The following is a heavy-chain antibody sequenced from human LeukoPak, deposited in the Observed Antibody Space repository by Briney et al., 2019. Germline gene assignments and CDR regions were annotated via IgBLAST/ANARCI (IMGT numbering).Heavy chain of an antibody. Sequence: ASVKVSCKASGYTFTGYYMHWVRQAPGQGLEWMGWINPNSGGTNYAQKFQGRVTMTRDTSISTAYMELSRLRSDDTAVYYCARVDSSAPNTLDYWGQGTLVTVSS. V-gene: IGHV1-2*02. CDR2: INPNSGGT. CDR3: ARVDSSAPNTLDY. J-gene: IGHJ4*02. CDR1: GYTFTGYY. D-gene: IGHD3-22*01.